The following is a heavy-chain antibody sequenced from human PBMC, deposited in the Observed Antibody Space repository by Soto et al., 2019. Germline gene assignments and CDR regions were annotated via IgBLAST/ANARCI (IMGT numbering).Heavy chain of an antibody. V-gene: IGHV3-23*01. D-gene: IGHD3-10*01. CDR2: ISGDGGSS. J-gene: IGHJ6*03. CDR1: GITFSRYA. CDR3: AGGVISLPYYYYYMDV. Sequence: PGGSLRLSCAAPGITFSRYAMSWVRQAPGKGLEWVSSISGDGGSSYYADSVKGRFTISRDNSKNTLYLQMNSLRAEDTAVYYCAGGVISLPYYYYYMDVWGKGTTVTGSS.